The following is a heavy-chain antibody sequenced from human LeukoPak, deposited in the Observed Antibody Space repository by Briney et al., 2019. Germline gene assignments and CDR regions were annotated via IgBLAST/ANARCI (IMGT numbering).Heavy chain of an antibody. J-gene: IGHJ4*02. CDR1: GFTFSNYD. Sequence: PGGSLSLSCAASGFTFSNYDMGWVRQAPGEGLEWVSSISGSGSSTYYADSVKGRFTISRDNPKNAQYLQMSSLRAEDTAVYYCAKAIAATGRWWVFDYWGQGTLVTVSS. D-gene: IGHD6-13*01. V-gene: IGHV3-23*01. CDR3: AKAIAATGRWWVFDY. CDR2: ISGSGSST.